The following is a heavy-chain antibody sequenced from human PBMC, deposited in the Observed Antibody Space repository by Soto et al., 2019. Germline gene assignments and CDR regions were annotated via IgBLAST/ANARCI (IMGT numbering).Heavy chain of an antibody. CDR1: GYTFTSYD. D-gene: IGHD2-21*02. CDR2: MNPNSGNT. J-gene: IGHJ3*02. Sequence: QVQLVQSGAEVKKPGASVKVSCKASGYTFTSYDINWVRQATGQGLEWMGWMNPNSGNTGYAQKSQGRVTMTRNTSIRTAYMELSSLRSEDTAVYYCARALVTHDAFDIWGQGTMVTVSS. CDR3: ARALVTHDAFDI. V-gene: IGHV1-8*01.